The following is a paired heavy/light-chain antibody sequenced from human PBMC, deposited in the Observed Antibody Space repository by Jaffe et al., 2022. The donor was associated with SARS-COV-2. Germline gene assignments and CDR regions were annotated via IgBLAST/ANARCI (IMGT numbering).Light chain of an antibody. CDR1: QSVSIY. CDR2: DTS. J-gene: IGKJ1*01. CDR3: QQRNNWPWT. V-gene: IGKV3-11*01. Sequence: EIVLTQSPATLSLSPGERATLSCRASQSVSIYLAWYQQKPGQAPRLLIYDTSNRATGIPARFSGSGSGTDFTLTISSLEPEDFAVYYCQQRNNWPWTFGQGTKVEIK.
Heavy chain of an antibody. D-gene: IGHD7-27*01. J-gene: IGHJ4*02. CDR1: GFAFSNYA. V-gene: IGHV3-23*04. CDR2: ISASDPST. CDR3: AKDLDWGRFDY. Sequence: EVQLVESGGGLVQPGGSLRLSCAASGFAFSNYAMNWVRQAPGKGLEWVSVISASDPSTFYTDSVKGRFTISRDNSKNTLYLQMNSLRAEDTAVYYCAKDLDWGRFDYWGQGTLVTVSS.